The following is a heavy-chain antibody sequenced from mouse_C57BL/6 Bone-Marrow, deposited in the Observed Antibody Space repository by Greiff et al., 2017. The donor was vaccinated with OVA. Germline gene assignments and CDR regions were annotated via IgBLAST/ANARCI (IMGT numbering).Heavy chain of an antibody. Sequence: VQLVESGPGLVAPSQSLSITCTVSGFSLTSYAISWVRQPPGKGLEWLGVIWTGGGTNYNSALKSRLSISKDNSKSQVFLKMNSLQTEDTARYYCARKIYYDYEGYFDVWGTGTTVTVSS. V-gene: IGHV2-9-1*01. CDR1: GFSLTSYA. CDR3: ARKIYYDYEGYFDV. D-gene: IGHD2-4*01. J-gene: IGHJ1*03. CDR2: IWTGGGT.